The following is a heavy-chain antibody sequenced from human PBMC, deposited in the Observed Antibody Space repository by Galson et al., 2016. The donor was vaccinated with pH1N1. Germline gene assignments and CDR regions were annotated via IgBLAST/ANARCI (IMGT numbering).Heavy chain of an antibody. D-gene: IGHD3-10*01. J-gene: IGHJ3*01. Sequence: PALVKPTQTLTLTCTSSGFSINSSGMGVGWIRQPPGQALEWLAVIYWDDDKRYSLSLKSRLTISKDTSKNQVVLTMTNMDPVDTGTYYCAHREVMITNAFDFWGRGTMVTVSS. CDR2: IYWDDDK. CDR1: GFSINSSGMG. CDR3: AHREVMITNAFDF. V-gene: IGHV2-5*08.